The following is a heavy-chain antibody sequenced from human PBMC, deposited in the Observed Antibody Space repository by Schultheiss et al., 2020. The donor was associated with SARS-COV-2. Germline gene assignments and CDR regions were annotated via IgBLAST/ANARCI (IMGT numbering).Heavy chain of an antibody. CDR3: ARVTLGVATIYS. Sequence: ASVKVSCKASGYTFTNYHIHWVRQAPGQGLEWMGGIIPIFGTANYAQKLQGRVTMTTDTSTSTAYMELRSLRSDDTAVYYCARVTLGVATIYSWGQGTLVTVSS. CDR1: GYTFTNYH. V-gene: IGHV1-18*04. CDR2: IIPIFGTA. J-gene: IGHJ4*02. D-gene: IGHD5-12*01.